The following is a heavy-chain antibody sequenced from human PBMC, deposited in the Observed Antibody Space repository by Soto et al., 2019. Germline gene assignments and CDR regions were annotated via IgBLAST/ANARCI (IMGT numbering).Heavy chain of an antibody. CDR1: GGSISNGDYY. D-gene: IGHD2-8*01. Sequence: PSETLSLTCTISGGSISNGDYYWNWIRQSPGKGLEWIGCIYYSGSTYYNPSLKSRVTMFVDTSNNQFSLKLTSVTVADTAVYYCAREPVPDHVYYGLDVWGQGTTVTVSS. CDR3: AREPVPDHVYYGLDV. CDR2: IYYSGST. J-gene: IGHJ6*02. V-gene: IGHV4-30-4*01.